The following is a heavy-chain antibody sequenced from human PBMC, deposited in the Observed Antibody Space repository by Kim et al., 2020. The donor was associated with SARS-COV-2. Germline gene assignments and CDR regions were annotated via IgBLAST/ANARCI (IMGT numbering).Heavy chain of an antibody. CDR2: SWYEVNNE. CDR3: ARAHSESAGFDAFDM. Sequence: GGSLRLSCAASGFSFISHGMHWVRQGPGKGLEWVAVSWYEVNNEYYEDSVKGRFTVSRDNSKSTLYLYMNSLRAEDTAVYYCARAHSESAGFDAFDMWGQGTMVTVSS. CDR1: GFSFISHG. J-gene: IGHJ3*02. D-gene: IGHD5-12*01. V-gene: IGHV3-33*01.